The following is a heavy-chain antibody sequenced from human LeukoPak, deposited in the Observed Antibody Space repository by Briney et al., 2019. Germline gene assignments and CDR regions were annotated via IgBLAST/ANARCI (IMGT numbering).Heavy chain of an antibody. J-gene: IGHJ4*02. D-gene: IGHD6-13*01. CDR1: GGSISSSSYY. CDR3: AILPRYSSSWYRYYFDY. CDR2: IYYSGST. Sequence: SETLSLTCTVSGGSISSSSYYWGWIRQPPGKGLEWIGSIYYSGSTCYNPSLKSRVTISVDTSKNQFSLKLSSVTAADTAVYYCAILPRYSSSWYRYYFDYWGQGTLVTVSS. V-gene: IGHV4-39*01.